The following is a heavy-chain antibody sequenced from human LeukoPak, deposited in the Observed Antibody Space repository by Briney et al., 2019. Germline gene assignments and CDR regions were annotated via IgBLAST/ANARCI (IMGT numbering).Heavy chain of an antibody. Sequence: GGSLRLSCAASGFTFSSYAMSWVRQAPGKGLEWVSAISGSGGSTYYADSVKGQFTISRDNSKNTLYLQMNSLRAEDTAVYYCARGYYSSTSCYVHGMDVWGQGTTVTVSS. J-gene: IGHJ6*02. CDR1: GFTFSSYA. D-gene: IGHD2-2*01. CDR2: ISGSGGST. CDR3: ARGYYSSTSCYVHGMDV. V-gene: IGHV3-23*01.